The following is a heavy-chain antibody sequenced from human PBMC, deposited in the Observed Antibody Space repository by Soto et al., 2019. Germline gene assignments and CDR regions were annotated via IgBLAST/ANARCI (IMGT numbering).Heavy chain of an antibody. V-gene: IGHV5-10-1*01. D-gene: IGHD5-18*01. CDR1: GYSFTSYW. CDR2: IDPSDSYT. CDR3: ARHETSYGYSYYGMDV. Sequence: GESLTISFRGSGYSFTSYWISWVRQMPGKGLEWMGRIDPSDSYTNYSPSFQGHVTISADKSISTAYLQWSSLKASDTAMYYCARHETSYGYSYYGMDVWGQGTTVTVSS. J-gene: IGHJ6*02.